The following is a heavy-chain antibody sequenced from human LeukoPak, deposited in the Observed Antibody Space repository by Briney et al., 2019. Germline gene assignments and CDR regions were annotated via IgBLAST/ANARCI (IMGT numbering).Heavy chain of an antibody. Sequence: PGGSLRLSCAASGFTFDDYAMHWVRQAPGKGLEWVSGISWNSGSIGYADSVKGRFTISRDNAKNSLYLQMNSLRAEDTALYYCAKDVYYDSSGPLHYWGQGTLVTVSS. V-gene: IGHV3-9*01. CDR2: ISWNSGSI. CDR1: GFTFDDYA. J-gene: IGHJ4*02. CDR3: AKDVYYDSSGPLHY. D-gene: IGHD3-22*01.